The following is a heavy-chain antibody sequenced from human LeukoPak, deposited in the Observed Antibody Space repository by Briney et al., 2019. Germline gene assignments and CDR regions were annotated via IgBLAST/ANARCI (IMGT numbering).Heavy chain of an antibody. CDR3: ACARDRLWGTGSHDFDI. CDR1: GGSISSSSYY. J-gene: IGHJ3*02. Sequence: SETLSLTCTVSGGSISSSSYYWGWIRQPPGKGLEWIGSIYYSGSTYYNPSLKSRVTISVDTSKNQFSLKLSSVTAADTALYYCACARDRLWGTGSHDFDIWGQGTMVTVSS. V-gene: IGHV4-39*07. D-gene: IGHD3-16*01. CDR2: IYYSGST.